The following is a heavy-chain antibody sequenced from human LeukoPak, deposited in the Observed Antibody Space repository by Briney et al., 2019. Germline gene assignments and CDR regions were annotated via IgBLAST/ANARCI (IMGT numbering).Heavy chain of an antibody. CDR1: GGSISSSNW. CDR2: NCHSGST. D-gene: IGHD1-26*01. Sequence: SETLSLTCAVSGGSISSSNWWSWVRQPPGKGLEWIGENCHSGSTNYNPSLKSRVTISVDKSKNQFSLKLSSVTAADTAVYYCARAQSPGATLIDYWGQGTLVTVSS. J-gene: IGHJ4*02. CDR3: ARAQSPGATLIDY. V-gene: IGHV4-4*02.